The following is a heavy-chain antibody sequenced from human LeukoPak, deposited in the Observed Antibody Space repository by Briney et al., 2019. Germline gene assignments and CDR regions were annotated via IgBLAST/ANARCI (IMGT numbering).Heavy chain of an antibody. J-gene: IGHJ4*02. CDR1: GFTFSSYT. Sequence: GRSLRLSCAASGFTFSSYTLHWVRQAPGKGLEWVAVVSHNGPDKYYADSVKGRFTISRDNSKNTLYLQMSSLRADDTAVYCCARDDYWRQGNLVTVSS. CDR3: ARDDY. V-gene: IGHV3-30-3*01. CDR2: VSHNGPDK.